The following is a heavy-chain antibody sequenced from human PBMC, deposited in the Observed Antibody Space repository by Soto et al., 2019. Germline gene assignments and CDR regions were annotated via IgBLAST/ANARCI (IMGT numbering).Heavy chain of an antibody. CDR1: GGTFSSYA. CDR2: IIPIFGTA. V-gene: IGHV1-69*01. J-gene: IGHJ3*02. D-gene: IGHD2-21*02. Sequence: QVQLVQSGAEVKKPGSSVKVSCKASGGTFSSYAISWVRQAPGQGLEWMGGIIPIFGTANYAQKFQCRVTITEDESTSTADMELSSLRSEDTAVYYCARDWRLAYCGGDCRQDAFDIWGQGTMVTVSS. CDR3: ARDWRLAYCGGDCRQDAFDI.